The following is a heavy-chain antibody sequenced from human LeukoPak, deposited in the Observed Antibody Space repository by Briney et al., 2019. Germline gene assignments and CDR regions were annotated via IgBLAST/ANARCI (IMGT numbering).Heavy chain of an antibody. D-gene: IGHD3-10*01. CDR3: ARDQDYYGSGSYYNFDY. CDR1: GYTFTSYG. Sequence: GASVKVSCKVSGYTFTSYGISWVRQAPGQGLEWMGWISAYNGNTNYAQKLQGRVTMTTDTSTSTAYMELRSLRSDDTAVYYCARDQDYYGSGSYYNFDYWGQGTLVTVP. CDR2: ISAYNGNT. V-gene: IGHV1-18*01. J-gene: IGHJ4*02.